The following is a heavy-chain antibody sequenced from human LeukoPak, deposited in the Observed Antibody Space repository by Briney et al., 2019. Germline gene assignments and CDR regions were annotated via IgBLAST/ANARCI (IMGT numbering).Heavy chain of an antibody. V-gene: IGHV1-69*05. D-gene: IGHD3/OR15-3a*01. CDR3: ARSGGAGYYTDFDY. CDR1: GGTFSSYA. CDR2: IIPIFGTA. J-gene: IGHJ4*02. Sequence: SVKVSCKASGGTFSSYAISWVRQAPGQGLEWMGRIIPIFGTANYAQKFQGRVTITTDEPTSTAYMELSSLRSEDTAVYYCARSGGAGYYTDFDYWGQGTLVTVSS.